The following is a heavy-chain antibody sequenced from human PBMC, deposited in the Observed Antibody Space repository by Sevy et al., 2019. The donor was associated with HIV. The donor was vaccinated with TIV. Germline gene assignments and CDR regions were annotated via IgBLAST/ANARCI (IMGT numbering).Heavy chain of an antibody. Sequence: GGSLRLSCKASGFIFSRYGVHWVRQAPGKGLEWVASIFNDGKKKYYGDPVKGRFTISRDDSKNTLYLQMDSLRAGDTAVYYCARESGSDWYLDYWGQGTLVTVSS. CDR2: IFNDGKKK. CDR1: GFIFSRYG. J-gene: IGHJ4*02. V-gene: IGHV3-33*01. D-gene: IGHD2-21*02. CDR3: ARESGSDWYLDY.